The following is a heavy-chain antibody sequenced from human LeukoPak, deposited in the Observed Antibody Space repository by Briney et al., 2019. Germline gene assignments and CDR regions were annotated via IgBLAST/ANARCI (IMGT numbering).Heavy chain of an antibody. J-gene: IGHJ4*02. V-gene: IGHV3-11*01. D-gene: IGHD2-2*02. CDR1: GFTFSDYY. Sequence: GGSLRLSCAASGFTFSDYYMSWIRQAPGKGLEWVSYISSSGSTIYYADSVKGRFTISRDNSKNTLYLQMNSLRAEDTAVYYCAKAIVVVPAAIPSYFDYWGQGTLVTVSS. CDR3: AKAIVVVPAAIPSYFDY. CDR2: ISSSGSTI.